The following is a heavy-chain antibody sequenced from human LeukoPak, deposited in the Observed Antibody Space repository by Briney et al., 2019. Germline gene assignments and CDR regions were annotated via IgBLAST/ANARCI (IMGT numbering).Heavy chain of an antibody. J-gene: IGHJ3*02. CDR2: ISGSSSYT. CDR1: GFTFSDYY. Sequence: GGSLRLSCAASGFTFSDYYMSWIRQAPGKGLEWVSYISGSSSYTNYADSVKGRFTISRDNAKNSLYLQMNSLRAEDTAVYYCAKDRSTYYYDSSGYYPDAFDIWGQGTMVTVSS. D-gene: IGHD3-22*01. CDR3: AKDRSTYYYDSSGYYPDAFDI. V-gene: IGHV3-11*05.